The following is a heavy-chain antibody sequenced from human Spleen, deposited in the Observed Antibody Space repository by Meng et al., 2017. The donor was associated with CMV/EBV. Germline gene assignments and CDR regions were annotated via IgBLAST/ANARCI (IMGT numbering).Heavy chain of an antibody. Sequence: VAGGSVSSNIHYWGWIRQPPGKGLEWIGNVFYSGSTDYSPSLKSRVTVSIDTSKSQFSLKLNSMTAADTATYYCARRGVAARRAFDFWGQGTLVTVSS. CDR3: ARRGVAARRAFDF. CDR2: VFYSGST. CDR1: GGSVSSNIHY. V-gene: IGHV4-39*01. J-gene: IGHJ4*02. D-gene: IGHD6-6*01.